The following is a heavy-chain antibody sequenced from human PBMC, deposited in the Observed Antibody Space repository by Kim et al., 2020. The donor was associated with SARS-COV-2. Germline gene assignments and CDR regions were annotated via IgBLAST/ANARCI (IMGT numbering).Heavy chain of an antibody. J-gene: IGHJ4*02. D-gene: IGHD2-2*01. CDR1: GFTFSNAW. Sequence: GGSLRLSCEASGFTFSNAWMSWVRQAPGKGLEWVGRIRSKTDRGTADYAAPVKGRFTISRDDSKNTLYLQMNSLKTEDTAVYYCTTPGGTSCYDWGQRTLVTVSS. CDR3: TTPGGTSCYD. CDR2: IRSKTDRGTA. V-gene: IGHV3-15*01.